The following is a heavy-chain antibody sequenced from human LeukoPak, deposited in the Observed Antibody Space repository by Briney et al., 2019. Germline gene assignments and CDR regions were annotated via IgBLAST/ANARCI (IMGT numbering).Heavy chain of an antibody. Sequence: GGSLRLSCAASGFTFDDYAMHWVRHAPGKGLEWVSGISWNSGSIGYADSVKGRFTISRGNAKNSLYLQMNSLRAEDTALYYCAKGGDGTYYYGSGPNYYYGMDVWGQGTTVTVSS. CDR1: GFTFDDYA. CDR2: ISWNSGSI. V-gene: IGHV3-9*01. D-gene: IGHD3-10*01. J-gene: IGHJ6*02. CDR3: AKGGDGTYYYGSGPNYYYGMDV.